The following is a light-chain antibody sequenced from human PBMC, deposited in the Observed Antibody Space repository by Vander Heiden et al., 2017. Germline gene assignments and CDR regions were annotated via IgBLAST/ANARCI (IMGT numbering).Light chain of an antibody. Sequence: EIVLTQSPGTLSLSPGERATLSCRASQSVSSSYLAWDQQKPGQAPRLLIYGASSRATGIKDRFSGSGSGTDFTRTISRMEPDDFEGHDGQQLYTFGQGTKLEIK. CDR3: QQLYT. V-gene: IGKV3-20*01. CDR2: GAS. CDR1: QSVSSSY. J-gene: IGKJ2*01.